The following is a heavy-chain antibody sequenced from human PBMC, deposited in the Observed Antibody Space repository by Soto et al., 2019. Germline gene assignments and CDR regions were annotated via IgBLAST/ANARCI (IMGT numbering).Heavy chain of an antibody. CDR1: GYPFTTYY. CDR2: INPSGGST. J-gene: IGHJ4*02. Sequence: QVQLVQSGAEVKKPGASVKVSCKASGYPFTTYYMDWVRQAPGQGLEWMGIINPSGGSTTYAQKFQGRVIMTRDTSTSTLYMELTSLRSEDTAVYYCARDTIYYNTTDYSFDYWGQGTLVTVSS. D-gene: IGHD3-22*01. CDR3: ARDTIYYNTTDYSFDY. V-gene: IGHV1-46*03.